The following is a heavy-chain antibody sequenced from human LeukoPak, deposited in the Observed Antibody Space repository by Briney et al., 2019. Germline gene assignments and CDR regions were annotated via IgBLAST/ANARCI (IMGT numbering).Heavy chain of an antibody. D-gene: IGHD6-13*01. CDR1: GFTFSSYA. CDR3: AKDTVRTLYSSSWYGIDY. J-gene: IGHJ4*02. V-gene: IGHV3-23*01. CDR2: ISGSGGST. Sequence: PGGSLRLSCAASGFTFSSYAMSWVRQAPGKGLEWGSAISGSGGSTYYADSVKGLFTISRDNSKNTLYLQMNSLRAEDTAVYYCAKDTVRTLYSSSWYGIDYWGQGTLVTVSS.